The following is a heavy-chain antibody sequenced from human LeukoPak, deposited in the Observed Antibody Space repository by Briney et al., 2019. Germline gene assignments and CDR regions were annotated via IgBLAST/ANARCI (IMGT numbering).Heavy chain of an antibody. CDR1: GFSFSSCG. J-gene: IGHJ4*02. V-gene: IGHV3-30*02. D-gene: IGHD3-10*01. CDR2: IRYDGSNK. Sequence: GGSLRLSCAASGFSFSSCGMHWVRQAPGKGLEGVAFIRYDGSNKYYADSVKGRFTISRDNSKNTLYLQMNSLRAEDTAVYYCAKVTDYYGSGSYPDFDYWGQGTLVTVSS. CDR3: AKVTDYYGSGSYPDFDY.